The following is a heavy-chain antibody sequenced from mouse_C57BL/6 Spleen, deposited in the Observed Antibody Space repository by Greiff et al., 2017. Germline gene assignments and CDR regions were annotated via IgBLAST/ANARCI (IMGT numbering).Heavy chain of an antibody. CDR3: ARAYDDYDGAWFAY. D-gene: IGHD2-4*01. J-gene: IGHJ3*01. CDR2: INYDGSST. V-gene: IGHV5-16*01. Sequence: EVQLVESEGGLVQPGSSMKLSCTASGFTFSDYYMAWVRQVPEKGLEWVANINYDGSSTYYLDSLKSRFIISRDNAKNILYLQMSSLKSEDTATYYCARAYDDYDGAWFAYWGQGTLVTVSA. CDR1: GFTFSDYY.